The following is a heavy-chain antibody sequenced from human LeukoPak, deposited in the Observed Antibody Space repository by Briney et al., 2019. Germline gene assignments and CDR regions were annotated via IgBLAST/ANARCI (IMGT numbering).Heavy chain of an antibody. J-gene: IGHJ4*02. Sequence: GGSLRLSCAASGFTFSGYSMTWVRQAPVKGLDWVSSIGSSSSYIFYADSVQGRFTTSRDNAHNSLYLQMNSLRAEDTGVYYCARDAGYSTYWGQGSLVTVSS. D-gene: IGHD6-13*01. CDR3: ARDAGYSTY. V-gene: IGHV3-21*01. CDR2: IGSSSSYI. CDR1: GFTFSGYS.